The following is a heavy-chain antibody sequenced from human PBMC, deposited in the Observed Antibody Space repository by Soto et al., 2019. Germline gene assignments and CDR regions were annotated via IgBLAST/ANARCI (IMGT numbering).Heavy chain of an antibody. V-gene: IGHV3-30-3*01. J-gene: IGHJ4*02. CDR2: ISYDGSNK. CDR3: ARGPSSLTRFDY. CDR1: GFTFSNYA. D-gene: IGHD2-2*01. Sequence: GLPLRLPCAASGFTFSNYAMHWIRQAPGKGLEWVAAISYDGSNKYYADSVKGRFTISRDNSKNTLYLQMNSLRSEDTAVYYCARGPSSLTRFDYWGQGTLVTV.